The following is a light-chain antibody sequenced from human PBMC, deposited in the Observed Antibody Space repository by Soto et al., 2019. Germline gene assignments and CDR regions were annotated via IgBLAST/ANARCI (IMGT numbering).Light chain of an antibody. CDR3: SSYTTTTRL. V-gene: IGLV2-14*01. CDR2: EVS. J-gene: IGLJ3*02. Sequence: QSALTQPASVSGSPGQSITISCTGTSSDIGSNNYVSWFQQRPGKAPTLIIYEVSNRPSGVSTHFSGSKSVNTAALTISGLLPEDEAEYYCSSYTTTTRLFGGGTKLTVL. CDR1: SSDIGSNNY.